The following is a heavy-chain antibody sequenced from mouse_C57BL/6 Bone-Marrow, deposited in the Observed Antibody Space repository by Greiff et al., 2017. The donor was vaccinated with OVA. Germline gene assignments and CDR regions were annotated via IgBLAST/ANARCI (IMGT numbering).Heavy chain of an antibody. V-gene: IGHV10-1*01. D-gene: IGHD1-1*01. Sequence: EVQVVESGGGLVQPKGSLKVSCAASGFSFNTYAMNWVRQAPGKALEWVARIRSKSKNYAINYADSVKDRFTISRDDSQSMLYLQMNNLKTEDTAIYFCVRAVVARRVGYFDDWGTGTTVTVSS. CDR3: VRAVVARRVGYFDD. CDR2: IRSKSKNYAI. CDR1: GFSFNTYA. J-gene: IGHJ1*03.